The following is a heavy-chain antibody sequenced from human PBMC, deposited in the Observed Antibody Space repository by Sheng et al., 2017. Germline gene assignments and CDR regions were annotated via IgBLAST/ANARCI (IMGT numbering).Heavy chain of an antibody. J-gene: IGHJ4*02. D-gene: IGHD4-4*01. Sequence: QVQLVESGGDVVQPGGSLRLSCAASGFTFSGFGMHWVRQAPGKGLEWVTFIRYDGSNKYYADSVKGRFTISRDNAKNTLYLQMNSLRAEDTAVYYCAKAWDEYSRYVGYFDYWGQGTPVTVSS. CDR1: GFTFSGFG. CDR3: AKAWDEYSRYVGYFDY. V-gene: IGHV3-30*02. CDR2: IRYDGSNK.